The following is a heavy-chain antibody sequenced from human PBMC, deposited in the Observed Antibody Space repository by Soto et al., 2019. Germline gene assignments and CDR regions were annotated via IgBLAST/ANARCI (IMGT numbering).Heavy chain of an antibody. V-gene: IGHV3-9*01. D-gene: IGHD2-21*01. CDR1: GFTFDDYA. CDR2: SSWNRGSI. J-gene: IGHJ4*02. Sequence: EVQLVESGGGLVQPGRSLRLSCAASGFTFDDYAMHWVRQAPGKGLEWVSASSWNRGSIGYVDSVKGRFTIARDNAKNSLYLQMNSLRAEDTALYSCAKGGPDTVVPFDYWGQGTLVTVSS. CDR3: AKGGPDTVVPFDY.